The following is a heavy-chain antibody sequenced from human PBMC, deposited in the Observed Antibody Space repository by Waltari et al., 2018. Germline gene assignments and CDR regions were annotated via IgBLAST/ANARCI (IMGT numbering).Heavy chain of an antibody. CDR1: GASIISSTNY. CDR2: VFYSGTT. J-gene: IGHJ6*03. V-gene: IGHV4-39*07. CDR3: ARVASGCSSVLCYTRNYYYMDV. Sequence: QLHLQESGPGLVKPSETLSLTCNVSGASIISSTNYWGWIRQPPGKGLEWIGSVFYSGTTYYDPSLKSRVTISIDMSKKKFSLSLASVTAADTAVYYCARVASGCSSVLCYTRNYYYMDVWGKGTTVTVSS. D-gene: IGHD6-19*01.